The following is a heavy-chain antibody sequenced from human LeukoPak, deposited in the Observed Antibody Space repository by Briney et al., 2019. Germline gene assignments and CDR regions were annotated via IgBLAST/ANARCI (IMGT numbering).Heavy chain of an antibody. CDR1: GFTFNSYS. CDR3: ARVKYYYDSSGYYHFDY. D-gene: IGHD3-22*01. CDR2: ISSSSSTI. V-gene: IGHV3-48*02. J-gene: IGHJ4*02. Sequence: GGSLRLSCAASGFTFNSYSMNWVRQAPGKGLEWVSYISSSSSTIYYADSVKGRFTISRDNAKNSLYLQMNSLRDEDTAVYYCARVKYYYDSSGYYHFDYWGQGTLVTVSS.